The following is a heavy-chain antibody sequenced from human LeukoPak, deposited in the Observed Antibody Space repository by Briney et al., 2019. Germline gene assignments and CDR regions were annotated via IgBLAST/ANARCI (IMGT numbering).Heavy chain of an antibody. CDR3: TRERMYSGSGSTYPYYDY. V-gene: IGHV3-7*01. D-gene: IGHD3-10*01. Sequence: GGSLRLSCAASGFTFSSYWMSWVRQSPGKGLEWVAHIKPDGSEKDFMDSVKGRFTISRDNAKNALYLEMNSLRAEDTAEYFCTRERMYSGSGSTYPYYDYWGQGTLVTVSS. J-gene: IGHJ4*02. CDR1: GFTFSSYW. CDR2: IKPDGSEK.